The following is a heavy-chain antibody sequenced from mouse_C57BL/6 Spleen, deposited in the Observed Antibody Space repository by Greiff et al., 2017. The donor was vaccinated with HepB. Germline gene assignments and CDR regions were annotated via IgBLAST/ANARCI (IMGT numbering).Heavy chain of an antibody. J-gene: IGHJ3*01. CDR1: GYTFTSYW. D-gene: IGHD1-1*01. Sequence: VHVKQSGTVLARPGASVKMSCKTSGYTFTSYWMHWVKQRPGQGLEWIGAIYPGNSDTSYNQKFKGKAKLTAVTSASTAYMELSSLTNEDSAVYYCTTHYGSSLTWFAYWGQGTLVTVSA. CDR2: IYPGNSDT. V-gene: IGHV1-5*01. CDR3: TTHYGSSLTWFAY.